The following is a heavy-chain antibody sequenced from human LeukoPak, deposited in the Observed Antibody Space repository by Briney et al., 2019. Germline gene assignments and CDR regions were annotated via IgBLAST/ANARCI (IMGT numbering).Heavy chain of an antibody. D-gene: IGHD3-22*01. CDR1: GFTFSNCW. CDR3: ARDPPPEDSSGYLDY. J-gene: IGHJ4*02. CDR2: IKEDGSRL. V-gene: IGHV3-7*04. Sequence: PGGSLRLSCSASGFTFSNCWMTWVRQAPGKGLEWVANIKEDGSRLYYVDSVKGRFTISRDNAKNSLYLQVNSLRAEDTAVYYCARDPPPEDSSGYLDYWGQGALVTVSS.